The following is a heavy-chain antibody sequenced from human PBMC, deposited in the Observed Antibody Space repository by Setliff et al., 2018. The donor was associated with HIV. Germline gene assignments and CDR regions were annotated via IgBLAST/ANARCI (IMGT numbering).Heavy chain of an antibody. CDR2: IYHSGST. CDR3: ARGNGYSYRWADAFDL. CDR1: GGSISSSNW. J-gene: IGHJ3*01. D-gene: IGHD5-18*01. V-gene: IGHV4-4*02. Sequence: SETLSLTCAVSGGSISSSNWWSWVRQPPGKGLEWIGEIYHSGSTNYNPSLKSRVTISVDKSKNQFSLKLTSVTAADTAVYYCARGNGYSYRWADAFDLWGQGTMVTVSS.